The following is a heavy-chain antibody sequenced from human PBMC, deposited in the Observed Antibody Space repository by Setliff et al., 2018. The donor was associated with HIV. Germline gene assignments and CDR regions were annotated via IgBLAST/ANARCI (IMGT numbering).Heavy chain of an antibody. D-gene: IGHD3-10*01. Sequence: SVKVSCKASDDTFTRFGISWVRQAPGQGLEWVGAIFPRIGTTNHAQKFQGRVTITADRSISTVYMRMTSLRSEDTAVYYCASGVGHFDTSYSEKYWGQGTLVTVSS. J-gene: IGHJ4*02. CDR3: ASGVGHFDTSYSEKY. V-gene: IGHV1-69*06. CDR1: DDTFTRFG. CDR2: IFPRIGTT.